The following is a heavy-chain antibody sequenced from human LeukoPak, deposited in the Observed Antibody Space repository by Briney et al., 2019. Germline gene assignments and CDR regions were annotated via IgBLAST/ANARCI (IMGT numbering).Heavy chain of an antibody. J-gene: IGHJ6*02. CDR1: GFTFDDYA. Sequence: PGRSLRLSCAASGFTFDDYAMHWVRQAPGKGLEWVSGISWNSGSIGYADSVKGRFTISRDNAKNSLYLQMNSPRAEDTALYYCAKEDKVGGMDVWGQGTTVTVSS. D-gene: IGHD1-26*01. CDR3: AKEDKVGGMDV. CDR2: ISWNSGSI. V-gene: IGHV3-9*01.